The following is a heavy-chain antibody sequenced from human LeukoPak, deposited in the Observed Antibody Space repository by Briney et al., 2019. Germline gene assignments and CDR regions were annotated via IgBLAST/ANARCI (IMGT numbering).Heavy chain of an antibody. V-gene: IGHV2-5*02. CDR3: AHSMDYDSSGYFTPHL. CDR1: GFSLSTSGVG. CDR2: IYWDDDK. D-gene: IGHD3-22*01. Sequence: SGPTLVKPTQTLTLTCTFSGFSLSTSGVGVGWIRQPPGKALEWLALIYWDDDKRYSPSLKSRLTITKDTSENQVVLTMTNMDPVDTATYYCAHSMDYDSSGYFTPHLWGQGTMVTVSS. J-gene: IGHJ3*01.